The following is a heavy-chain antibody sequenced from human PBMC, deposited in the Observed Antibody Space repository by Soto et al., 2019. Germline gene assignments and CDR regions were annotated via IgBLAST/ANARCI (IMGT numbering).Heavy chain of an antibody. V-gene: IGHV1-18*01. CDR1: DYIFLAYG. CDR3: ARDDCNGGSCDGGHYLDL. D-gene: IGHD2-15*01. J-gene: IGHJ2*01. Sequence: QVQLVQSGPEVKKAGASVKVSCTAPTDYIFLAYGFDWVRQAPGQGLEWMGWISPKFGRTNYARTLQDRFTMTTDVSTNSVSMELRDLRSDDAAVYYCARDDCNGGSCDGGHYLDLWGRGTQISVSS. CDR2: ISPKFGRT.